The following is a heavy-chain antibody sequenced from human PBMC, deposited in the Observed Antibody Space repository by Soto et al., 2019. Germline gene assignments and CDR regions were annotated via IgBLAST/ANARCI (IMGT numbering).Heavy chain of an antibody. Sequence: GGSLRLSCAASGFTFSSYGMHWVRQAPGKGLEWVAVIWYDGSNKYYADSVKGRFTISRDNSKNTLYLQMNSLRAEDTAVYYCARDQNRTMIQTLDYWGQGTLVTVSS. CDR3: ARDQNRTMIQTLDY. J-gene: IGHJ4*02. CDR2: IWYDGSNK. D-gene: IGHD3-22*01. V-gene: IGHV3-33*01. CDR1: GFTFSSYG.